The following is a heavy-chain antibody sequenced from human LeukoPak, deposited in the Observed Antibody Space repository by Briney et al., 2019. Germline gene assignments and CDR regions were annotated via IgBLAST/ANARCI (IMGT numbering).Heavy chain of an antibody. D-gene: IGHD3-10*01. V-gene: IGHV4-30-2*01. Sequence: SETLSLTCGVSGGSISSGGYSWGLVRQPPGKGLGWNGFIYHSGRTYYNPSPQSRVTISVDRSKNQFSLKLSSVTAADTDVYYCAREIGGSGSFDYWGQGTLVTVSS. CDR2: IYHSGRT. J-gene: IGHJ4*02. CDR1: GGSISSGGYS. CDR3: AREIGGSGSFDY.